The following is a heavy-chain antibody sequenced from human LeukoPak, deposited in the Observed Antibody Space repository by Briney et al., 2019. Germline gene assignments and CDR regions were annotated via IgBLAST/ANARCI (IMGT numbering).Heavy chain of an antibody. CDR1: GYTFTFYY. D-gene: IGHD6-6*01. Sequence: ASVKVSCKSSGYTFTFYYIHWVRQAPGQGLEWMGWIYPYSGDTNYAQNFQGRVTMTRDTSISTAYMELSSLKSDDTAVYYCARDRNSGSSLDIWGQGTMLTVSS. V-gene: IGHV1-2*02. CDR3: ARDRNSGSSLDI. CDR2: IYPYSGDT. J-gene: IGHJ3*02.